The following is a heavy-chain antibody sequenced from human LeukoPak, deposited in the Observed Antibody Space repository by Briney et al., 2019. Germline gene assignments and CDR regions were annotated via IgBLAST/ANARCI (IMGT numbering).Heavy chain of an antibody. Sequence: TSETLSLTCTVSGGSIISSTYYWGWIRQPPGKGLEWIGNLYYSGSTYYNPSLKSRVNISVDTSKNQFSLKLSSVTAADTAVYYCATEYYYGSGNWFDPWGQGTLVTVSS. V-gene: IGHV4-39*01. CDR2: LYYSGST. CDR1: GGSIISSTYY. D-gene: IGHD3-10*01. J-gene: IGHJ5*02. CDR3: ATEYYYGSGNWFDP.